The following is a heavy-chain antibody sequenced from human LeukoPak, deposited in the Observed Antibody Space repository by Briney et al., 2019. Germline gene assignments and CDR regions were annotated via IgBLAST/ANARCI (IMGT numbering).Heavy chain of an antibody. D-gene: IGHD2-21*01. J-gene: IGHJ3*02. V-gene: IGHV3-74*01. Sequence: GGSLRLSCAASAFTFSNHWMRWVRQAPGKWLVSVSDISSDGSRTFYADSVKGRFIISRDNAKNTVYLQMNSLRAEDTAVYYCVRDGMVIPYAFDIWGQGTMVTVSS. CDR3: VRDGMVIPYAFDI. CDR2: ISSDGSRT. CDR1: AFTFSNHW.